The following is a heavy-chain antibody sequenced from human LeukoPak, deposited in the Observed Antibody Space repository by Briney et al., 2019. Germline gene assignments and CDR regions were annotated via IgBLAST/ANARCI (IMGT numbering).Heavy chain of an antibody. V-gene: IGHV3-64*04. CDR3: AKRDNSGSYYFHA. CDR2: VSSNGGRT. D-gene: IGHD3-22*01. CDR1: GFTFSSYA. Sequence: GGSLRLSCSASGFTFSSYAMHWVRQAPGKGLEHVSGVSSNGGRTYHADSVKGRVTISRDNSKNTLYLQMNSLRAEDTAVYYCAKRDNSGSYYFHAWGQGTLVTVSS. J-gene: IGHJ4*02.